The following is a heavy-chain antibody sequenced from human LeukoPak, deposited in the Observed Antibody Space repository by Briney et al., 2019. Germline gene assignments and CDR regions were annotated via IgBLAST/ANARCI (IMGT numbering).Heavy chain of an antibody. CDR2: IYPGDSDT. CDR3: ARLGQVGASLRAAFDY. J-gene: IGHJ4*02. Sequence: GASLKISCKGSGYSFTSYWIGWVRQMPGKGLEWMGIIYPGDSDTRYSPSFQGQVTISADKSISTAYLQWSSLKASDTAMYYCARLGQVGASLRAAFDYWGQGTLVTVSS. CDR1: GYSFTSYW. D-gene: IGHD1-26*01. V-gene: IGHV5-51*01.